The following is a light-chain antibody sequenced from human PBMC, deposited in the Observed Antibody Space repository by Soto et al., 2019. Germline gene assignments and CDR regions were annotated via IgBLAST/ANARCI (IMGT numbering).Light chain of an antibody. V-gene: IGKV1-39*01. CDR2: SAS. Sequence: DIQLTQSPSSLSASIGDSVTITCRASQSISGYLNWYQQELGRAPKLLIYSASNLQSGVPSRFSGSGYGTDFTLTIRSLQTEDFATYYCQQSYRTPLTFGQGTKVDIK. CDR1: QSISGY. J-gene: IGKJ1*01. CDR3: QQSYRTPLT.